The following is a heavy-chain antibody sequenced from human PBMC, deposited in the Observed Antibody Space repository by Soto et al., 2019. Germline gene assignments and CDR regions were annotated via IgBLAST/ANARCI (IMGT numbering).Heavy chain of an antibody. Sequence: GGSLRLSCAASGFTFSSYSMNWVRQAPGKGLEWVSTISSSTTYIYYADSLRGRFTISRDNAKNSVYLQMNSLRAEDTAVYYCATVRVCGSGGSCYGGLDYYGMDVWGQGTTVTVSS. CDR3: ATVRVCGSGGSCYGGLDYYGMDV. CDR2: ISSSTTYI. V-gene: IGHV3-21*04. CDR1: GFTFSSYS. J-gene: IGHJ6*02. D-gene: IGHD2-15*01.